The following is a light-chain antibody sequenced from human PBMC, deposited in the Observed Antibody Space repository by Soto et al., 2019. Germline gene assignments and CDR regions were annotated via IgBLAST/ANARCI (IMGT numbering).Light chain of an antibody. CDR2: DVS. Sequence: QSALTQPASVSGSPGQSIAISCTGTSSDVGGYTYVSWYQQHPGKAPKLMIYDVSSRPSGVSDRFSGPKSDNTASLTISGLQSEDEADYYCSSYTSTHSYVFGTGTKVTVL. J-gene: IGLJ1*01. V-gene: IGLV2-14*01. CDR3: SSYTSTHSYV. CDR1: SSDVGGYTY.